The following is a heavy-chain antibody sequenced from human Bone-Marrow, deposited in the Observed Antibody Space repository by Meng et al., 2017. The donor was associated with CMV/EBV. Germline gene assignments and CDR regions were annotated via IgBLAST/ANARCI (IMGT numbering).Heavy chain of an antibody. CDR3: ARDLEETVVTPEPFDY. CDR2: IKQDGSEK. Sequence: GESLKISCAASGFTFSSYWMSWVRQAPGKGLEWVANIKQDGSEKYYVDSVKGRFTISRDNAKNSLYLQMNSLRAEDTAVYYCARDLEETVVTPEPFDYWGQGTLVTVSS. CDR1: GFTFSSYW. J-gene: IGHJ4*02. D-gene: IGHD4-23*01. V-gene: IGHV3-7*01.